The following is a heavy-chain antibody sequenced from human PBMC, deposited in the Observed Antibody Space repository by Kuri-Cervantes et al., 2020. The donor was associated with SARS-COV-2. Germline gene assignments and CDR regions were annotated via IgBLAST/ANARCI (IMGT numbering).Heavy chain of an antibody. CDR3: ARGGLGITIFGVVTNSNYYYYYMDV. CDR1: GYPFTSSD. D-gene: IGHD3-3*01. Sequence: ASVKVSCKASGYPFTSSDINWVRQAPGQGPEWMGWMNPNSGNTGYAQKFQGRVTMTRNTSISTAYMELSSLRSEDTAVYYCARGGLGITIFGVVTNSNYYYYYMDVWGKGTTVTVSS. V-gene: IGHV1-8*02. J-gene: IGHJ6*03. CDR2: MNPNSGNT.